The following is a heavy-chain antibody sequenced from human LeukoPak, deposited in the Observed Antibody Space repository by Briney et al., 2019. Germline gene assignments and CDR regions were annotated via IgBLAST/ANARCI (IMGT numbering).Heavy chain of an antibody. CDR3: AKDMSYSSSSVDY. D-gene: IGHD6-6*01. J-gene: IGHJ4*02. Sequence: GGSLRLSCAASGFIFDDYAMHWVRQALGKGLEWVSGISWNSGSIGYADSVKGRFTISRDNAKNSLYLQMNSLRAEDTALYYCAKDMSYSSSSVDYWGQGTLVTVSS. V-gene: IGHV3-9*01. CDR2: ISWNSGSI. CDR1: GFIFDDYA.